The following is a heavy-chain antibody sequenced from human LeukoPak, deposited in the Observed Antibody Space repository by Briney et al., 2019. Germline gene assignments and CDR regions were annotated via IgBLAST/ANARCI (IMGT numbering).Heavy chain of an antibody. J-gene: IGHJ4*02. D-gene: IGHD3-22*01. CDR1: GFTFSSYG. CDR3: AKDQSSGYYYVGSINY. CDR2: IRYDGSDK. Sequence: GGSLRLSCTTSGFTFSSYGMHWVRQAPGKGLEWVAFIRYDGSDKYYADSVKGRFTISRDNSKNTLYLQMNSLRAEDTAVYYCAKDQSSGYYYVGSINYGGQGTLVTVSS. V-gene: IGHV3-30*02.